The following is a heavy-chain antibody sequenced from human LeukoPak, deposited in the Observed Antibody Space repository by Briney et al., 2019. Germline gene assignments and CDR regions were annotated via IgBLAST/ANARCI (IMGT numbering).Heavy chain of an antibody. Sequence: SETLSLTCAVSGGSFSGYYWSWIRQPPGKGLEWIGEINHSGSTNYNPSLKSRVTISVDTSKNQFSLKLSSVTAADTAVYYCARVAYGGNPRDDYWGQGTLVTVSS. CDR1: GGSFSGYY. V-gene: IGHV4-34*01. CDR3: ARVAYGGNPRDDY. D-gene: IGHD4-23*01. CDR2: INHSGST. J-gene: IGHJ4*02.